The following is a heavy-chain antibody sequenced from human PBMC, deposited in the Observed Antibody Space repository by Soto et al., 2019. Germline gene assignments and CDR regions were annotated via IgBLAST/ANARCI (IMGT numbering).Heavy chain of an antibody. Sequence: SETLSLTCTVSGGSISSYYWSWIRQPPGKGLEWIGYIYYSGSTNYNPSLKSRVTISVDTSKNQFSLKLSSVTAADTAVYYCAGNPVVAAATSIDYWGQGTLVTVSS. D-gene: IGHD2-15*01. CDR1: GGSISSYY. CDR3: AGNPVVAAATSIDY. J-gene: IGHJ4*02. V-gene: IGHV4-59*01. CDR2: IYYSGST.